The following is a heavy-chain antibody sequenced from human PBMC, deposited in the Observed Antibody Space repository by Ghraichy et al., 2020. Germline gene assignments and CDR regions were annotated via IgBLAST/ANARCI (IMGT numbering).Heavy chain of an antibody. CDR1: GFTFSIYS. CDR2: ITGDSSSYI. CDR3: VRDLRIFDF. D-gene: IGHD2-15*01. Sequence: GGSLRLSCTASGFTFSIYSMNWVRQAPGKGLEWVASITGDSSSYIYYGDSVKGRFTITRDNAKNSLFLQMTSLRAEDTAVYYCVRDLRIFDFWGQGTLVTVSS. V-gene: IGHV3-21*01. J-gene: IGHJ4*02.